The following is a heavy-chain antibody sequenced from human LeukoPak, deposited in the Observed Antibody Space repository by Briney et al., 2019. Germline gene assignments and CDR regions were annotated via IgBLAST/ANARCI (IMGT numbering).Heavy chain of an antibody. Sequence: SGTLSLTCAVSGVSILTTNLWSWVRHPPGKGLECIGEIHLSGTSNYNPSLKSRVSISIDKSRNQLSLELTSVSAADTAIYYCARESGSFSPFGFWGQGTLVTVSS. CDR1: GVSILTTNL. CDR3: ARESGSFSPFGF. V-gene: IGHV4-4*02. J-gene: IGHJ4*02. D-gene: IGHD1-26*01. CDR2: IHLSGTS.